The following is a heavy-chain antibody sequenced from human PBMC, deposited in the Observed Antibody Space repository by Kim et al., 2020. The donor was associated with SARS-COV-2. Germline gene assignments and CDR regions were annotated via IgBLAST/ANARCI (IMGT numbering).Heavy chain of an antibody. D-gene: IGHD6-19*01. J-gene: IGHJ6*02. CDR3: ARDPSSSGWYGWDYYYGMDV. Sequence: VKGRFTISRDNAKNALYLQMNSLRAEDTAVYYCARDPSSSGWYGWDYYYGMDVWGQGTTVTVSS. V-gene: IGHV3-11*06.